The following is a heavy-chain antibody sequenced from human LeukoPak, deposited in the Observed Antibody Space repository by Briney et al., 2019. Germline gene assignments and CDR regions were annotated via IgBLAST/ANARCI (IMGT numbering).Heavy chain of an antibody. Sequence: GGSLRLSCAASGFTFSSYGMHWVRQAPGKGLEWVAVISYDGSNKYYADSVKGRFTISRDNSKNTLYLQMNSLRAENTAVYYCAKEYYYDSSGYYYPDLDYWGQGTLVTVSS. V-gene: IGHV3-30*18. CDR3: AKEYYYDSSGYYYPDLDY. D-gene: IGHD3-22*01. J-gene: IGHJ4*02. CDR2: ISYDGSNK. CDR1: GFTFSSYG.